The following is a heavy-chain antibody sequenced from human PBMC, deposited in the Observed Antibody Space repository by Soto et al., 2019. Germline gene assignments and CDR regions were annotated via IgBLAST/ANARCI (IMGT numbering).Heavy chain of an antibody. D-gene: IGHD6-13*01. CDR2: MNPINGAT. CDR3: GRGPSPRAPAGGTPYYYAMDV. CDR1: GYDFTAYD. V-gene: IGHV1-8*02. Sequence: QVQLVQSGAEVKQSGASVKVSCKASGYDFTAYDINWVRQASGQGLEWMGWMNPINGATGSARRFQGRVSMTGNTATGTAYFELPSLRSDDSAVYYCGRGPSPRAPAGGTPYYYAMDVWGQGTTVTVYS. J-gene: IGHJ6*02.